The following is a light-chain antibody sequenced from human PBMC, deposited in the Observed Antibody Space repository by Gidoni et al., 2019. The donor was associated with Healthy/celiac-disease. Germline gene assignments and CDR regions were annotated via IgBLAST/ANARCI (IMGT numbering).Light chain of an antibody. CDR2: DVS. CDR1: SSDVGCYNY. Sequence: QSALTPPASVSGSPGPSLTIPCTGTSSDVGCYNYVSWYQQHPGKAPQLMIYDVSNRPSGVSNRFSGSKSGNTASLTISGLQAEDEADYYCSSYTSSSTLYVFGTGTKVTVL. V-gene: IGLV2-14*01. J-gene: IGLJ1*01. CDR3: SSYTSSSTLYV.